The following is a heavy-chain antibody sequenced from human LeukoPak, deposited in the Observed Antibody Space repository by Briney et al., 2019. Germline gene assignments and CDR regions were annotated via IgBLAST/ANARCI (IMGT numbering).Heavy chain of an antibody. D-gene: IGHD2-2*01. Sequence: SQTLSLTCTVSGGSISSGDYYWSWIRQPPGKGLEWIGYIYYSGSTYYNPSLKSRVTMSVDTSKNQFSLKLSSVTAADTAVYYCARGYCSSTCCYYFDYWGQGTLVTVSS. CDR1: GGSISSGDYY. CDR3: ARGYCSSTCCYYFDY. J-gene: IGHJ4*02. V-gene: IGHV4-30-4*08. CDR2: IYYSGST.